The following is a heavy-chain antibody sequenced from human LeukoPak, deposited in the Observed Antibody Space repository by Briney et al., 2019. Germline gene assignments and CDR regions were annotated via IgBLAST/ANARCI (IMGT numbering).Heavy chain of an antibody. CDR1: GFTLSSYS. Sequence: GGSLRLSCARSGFTLSSYSMNWVRQAPGEGREWVSSICNSSSYIYYADSVKGRFIISRDNAKNSLYLQMNSLRAEDTAVYYCARSYGSGSYDLYYYYMDVWGKGTTVTVSS. J-gene: IGHJ6*03. CDR3: ARSYGSGSYDLYYYYMDV. CDR2: ICNSSSYI. V-gene: IGHV3-21*01. D-gene: IGHD3-10*01.